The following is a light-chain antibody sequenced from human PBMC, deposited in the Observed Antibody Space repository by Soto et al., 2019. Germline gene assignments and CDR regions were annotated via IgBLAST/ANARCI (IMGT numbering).Light chain of an antibody. CDR3: SSYSGPTTFYG. CDR2: EVN. CDR1: SSDVGTYTL. V-gene: IGLV2-23*02. J-gene: IGLJ1*01. Sequence: QSVLTQPASVSGSPGQSITISCTGTSSDVGTYTLVSWHQHHPGKAPKLVIYEVNKRPAGVSKRFSGSKSGDTASLTISGLQAGDEADYYCSSYSGPTTFYGFGTGTKVTVL.